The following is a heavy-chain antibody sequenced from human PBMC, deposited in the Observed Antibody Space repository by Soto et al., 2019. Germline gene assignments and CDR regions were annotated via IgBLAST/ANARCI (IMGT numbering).Heavy chain of an antibody. CDR1: GFTVSSNY. Sequence: EVQLVESGGGLIQPGGSLRLSCAASGFTVSSNYMSWVRQAPGKGLEWFSVIYSGGSTYYADSVKGRFTISRDNSKNTLNLQMNSLRAEDTAVYYCGSGRVERGYPEHFPHWGQGTLVTVSS. V-gene: IGHV3-53*01. CDR3: GSGRVERGYPEHFPH. CDR2: IYSGGST. J-gene: IGHJ1*01. D-gene: IGHD3-22*01.